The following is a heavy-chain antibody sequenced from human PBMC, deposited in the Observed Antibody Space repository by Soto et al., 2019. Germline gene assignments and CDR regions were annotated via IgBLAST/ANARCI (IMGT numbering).Heavy chain of an antibody. CDR2: IYYSGST. CDR1: GDSLSSGGYY. CDR3: AKTKTPHVRNGMDV. D-gene: IGHD2-8*01. V-gene: IGHV4-31*03. J-gene: IGHJ6*02. Sequence: SGTLSLTCTVSGDSLSSGGYYCSWIRQLPGKGLEWIGFIYYSGSTFYNPSLRSRVTMSADASKNQISLKLSSVTAADTAVYYCAKTKTPHVRNGMDVWGQGTTVT.